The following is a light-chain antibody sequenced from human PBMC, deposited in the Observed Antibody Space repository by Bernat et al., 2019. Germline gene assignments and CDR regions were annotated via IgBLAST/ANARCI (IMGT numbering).Light chain of an antibody. V-gene: IGLV2-8*01. CDR1: SSDVGGYNY. J-gene: IGLJ2*01. Sequence: QSALTQPPSASGSPGQSVTISCTGTSSDVGGYNYVSWYQQHPGKAPKLIIYEVTRRPSGVPDRFSGSKSGSTASLTVSGLQPEDEADYYCNSYAGSNNVLFGGGTKLTVL. CDR2: EVT. CDR3: NSYAGSNNVL.